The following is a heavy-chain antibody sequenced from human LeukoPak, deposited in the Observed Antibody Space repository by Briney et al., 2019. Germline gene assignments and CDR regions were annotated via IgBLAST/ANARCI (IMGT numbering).Heavy chain of an antibody. D-gene: IGHD4-17*01. CDR1: GYTFTGYY. V-gene: IGHV1-2*02. Sequence: ASVKVSCKASGYTFTGYYMHWVRQAPGQGLEWMGWINPNSGGTNYAQKFQGRVTMTRDTSISTAYMELSRLRSDDTAVYYCARDAGDYFGFSPCLDYWGQGTLVTVSS. CDR3: ARDAGDYFGFSPCLDY. CDR2: INPNSGGT. J-gene: IGHJ4*02.